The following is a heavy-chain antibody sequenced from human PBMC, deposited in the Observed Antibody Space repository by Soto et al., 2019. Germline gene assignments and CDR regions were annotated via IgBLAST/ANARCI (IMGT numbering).Heavy chain of an antibody. J-gene: IGHJ6*02. CDR1: GGSFSGFY. CDR3: ARGRLSGSYYYYYYGMDV. D-gene: IGHD1-26*01. V-gene: IGHV4-34*01. Sequence: SETLSLTCAVYGGSFSGFYWSRIRQPPGKGLEWIGEINHSGSTNYNPSLKSRVTISVDTSKNQFSLKLSSVTAADTAVYYCARGRLSGSYYYYYYGMDVWGQGTTVTVSS. CDR2: INHSGST.